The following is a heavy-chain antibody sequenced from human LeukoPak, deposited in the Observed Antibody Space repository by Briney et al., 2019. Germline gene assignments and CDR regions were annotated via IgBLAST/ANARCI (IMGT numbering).Heavy chain of an antibody. J-gene: IGHJ3*02. Sequence: PSETLSLTCTVSGGSVSSGSYYWSWIRQPPGKGLEWIGYIYYSGGTNYNPSLKSRVTISVDTSKNQFSLKLSSVTAADTAVYYCARATSSGYSDAFDIWGQGTMVTVSS. CDR3: ARATSSGYSDAFDI. V-gene: IGHV4-61*01. D-gene: IGHD3-22*01. CDR2: IYYSGGT. CDR1: GGSVSSGSYY.